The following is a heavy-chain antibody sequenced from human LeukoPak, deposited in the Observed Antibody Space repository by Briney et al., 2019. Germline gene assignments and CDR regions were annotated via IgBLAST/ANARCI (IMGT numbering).Heavy chain of an antibody. Sequence: ASVKVSCKAPGYTFTSYYIHWVRQAPGQGLEWMGIINPSGGSTSYAQKFQGRVTMTRDTSTSTVYMELSSLSSEDTAVYYCARGGRERYSSGWTDAFDIWGQGTMVTVSS. CDR2: INPSGGST. CDR1: GYTFTSYY. CDR3: ARGGRERYSSGWTDAFDI. J-gene: IGHJ3*02. D-gene: IGHD6-19*01. V-gene: IGHV1-46*01.